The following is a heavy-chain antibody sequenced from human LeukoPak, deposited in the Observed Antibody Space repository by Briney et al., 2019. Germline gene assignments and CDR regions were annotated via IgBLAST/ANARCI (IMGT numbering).Heavy chain of an antibody. CDR1: GVSISSYY. CDR3: AREAAWCGGDCYDY. CDR2: IYYSGST. Sequence: SETLSLTCTVSGVSISSYYWSWIRQPPGKGLEWIGYIYYSGSTYYNPSLKSRVTISVDTSKNQFSLKLSSVTAADTAVYYCAREAAWCGGDCYDYWGQGTLVTVSS. D-gene: IGHD2-21*01. V-gene: IGHV4-59*12. J-gene: IGHJ4*02.